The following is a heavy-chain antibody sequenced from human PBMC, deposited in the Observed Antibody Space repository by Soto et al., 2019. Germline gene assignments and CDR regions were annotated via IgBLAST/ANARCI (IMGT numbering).Heavy chain of an antibody. Sequence: PSETLSLTCAVYGGSFSGYYWSWIRQPPGKGLEWFGEINHSGSTNYNPSLKSRVTISVDTSKNQFSLKLSSVTAADTAVYYCARGLSQRGYSGYGIVSRGYYYGMDVWGQGTTVT. CDR2: INHSGST. D-gene: IGHD5-12*01. J-gene: IGHJ6*02. CDR3: ARGLSQRGYSGYGIVSRGYYYGMDV. CDR1: GGSFSGYY. V-gene: IGHV4-34*01.